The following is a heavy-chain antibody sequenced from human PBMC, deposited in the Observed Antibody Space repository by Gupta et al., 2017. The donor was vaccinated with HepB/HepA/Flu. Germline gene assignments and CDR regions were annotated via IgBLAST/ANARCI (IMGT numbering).Heavy chain of an antibody. CDR3: ARGGRMVATIGAGFDY. CDR2: IYYSGST. Sequence: QVQLQESGPGLVKPSETLSLTCTVSGGSISSYYWSWIRQPPGKGLEWIGYIYYSGSTNYNPSLKSRVTISVDTSKNQFSLKLSSVTAADTAVYYCARGGRMVATIGAGFDYWGQGTLVTVSS. CDR1: GGSISSYY. V-gene: IGHV4-59*08. J-gene: IGHJ4*02. D-gene: IGHD5-12*01.